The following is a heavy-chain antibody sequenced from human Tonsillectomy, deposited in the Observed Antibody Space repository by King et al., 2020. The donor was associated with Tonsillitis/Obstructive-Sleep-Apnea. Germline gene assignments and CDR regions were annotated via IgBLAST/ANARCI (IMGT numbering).Heavy chain of an antibody. CDR2: IYWDDDK. J-gene: IGHJ4*02. Sequence: TLQESGPTLVKPTQTLTLTCTFSGFSLSTSGVGVGWIRQPPGQALEWLALIYWDDDKRYSPSLKSRLTITKDTSKNQVVLKMTNMDPVDTATYYCAHRRSLGYCSSTTCYSFSYFDHWGQGTLVSVSS. V-gene: IGHV2-5*02. CDR1: GFSLSTSGVG. CDR3: AHRRSLGYCSSTTCYSFSYFDH. D-gene: IGHD2-2*01.